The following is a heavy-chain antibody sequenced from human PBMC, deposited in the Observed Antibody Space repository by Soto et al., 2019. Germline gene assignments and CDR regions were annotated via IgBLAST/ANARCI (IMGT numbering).Heavy chain of an antibody. CDR1: GGSFSGYY. CDR3: ARGLVLPAAKSGWFDP. V-gene: IGHV4-34*01. CDR2: INHSGST. Sequence: SETLSLTCAVYGGSFSGYYWSWIRQPPGKGLEWIGEINHSGSTNYNPSLKSRVTISVDTSKNQFSLKLSSVTAADTAVYYCARGLVLPAAKSGWFDPWGQGTLVTVSS. J-gene: IGHJ5*02. D-gene: IGHD2-2*01.